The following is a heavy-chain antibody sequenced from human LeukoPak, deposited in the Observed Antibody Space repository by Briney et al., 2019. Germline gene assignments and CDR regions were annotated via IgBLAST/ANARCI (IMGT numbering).Heavy chain of an antibody. Sequence: ASVKLSCTASRATFSSYAIRWVRPAPGQGLEWMRGILPILGTANYAQKFQGRVTITTDESTSTAYMELSSLRSEDTAVYYCARALWSVLGSVDYYYYYMDVWGKGTTVTVSS. CDR3: ARALWSVLGSVDYYYYYMDV. V-gene: IGHV1-69*05. D-gene: IGHD2-21*01. J-gene: IGHJ6*03. CDR2: ILPILGTA. CDR1: RATFSSYA.